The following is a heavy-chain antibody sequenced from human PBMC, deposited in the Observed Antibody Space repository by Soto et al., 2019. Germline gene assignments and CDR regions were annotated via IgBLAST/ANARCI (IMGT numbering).Heavy chain of an antibody. J-gene: IGHJ5*02. CDR3: AKDQYDCSSTSCYTGFDP. CDR2: ISGSGGST. D-gene: IGHD2-2*02. V-gene: IGHV3-23*01. CDR1: GFTFSSYA. Sequence: PGGSLRLSCAASGFTFSSYAMSWVRQAPGKGLEWVSAISGSGGSTYYADSVKGRSTISRDNSKNTLYLQMNSLRAEDTAVYYCAKDQYDCSSTSCYTGFDPWGQGTLVTVSS.